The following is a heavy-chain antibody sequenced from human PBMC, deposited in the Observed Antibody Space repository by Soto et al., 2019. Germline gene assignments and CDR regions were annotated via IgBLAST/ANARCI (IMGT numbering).Heavy chain of an antibody. CDR3: ARDRRGYCSGGSCYSNYYYYGMDV. D-gene: IGHD2-15*01. J-gene: IGHJ6*02. CDR2: IIPIFGTA. Sequence: QVQLVQSGAEVKKPGSSVKVSCKASGGTFSSYAISWVRQAPGQGLEWMGGIIPIFGTANYAQKFQGRVTITEDESTSTAYMELSSLRSEDTAVYYCARDRRGYCSGGSCYSNYYYYGMDVWGQGTTVTVSS. V-gene: IGHV1-69*01. CDR1: GGTFSSYA.